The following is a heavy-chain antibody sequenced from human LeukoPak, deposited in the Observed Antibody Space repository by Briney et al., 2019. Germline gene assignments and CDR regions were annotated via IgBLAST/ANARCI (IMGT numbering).Heavy chain of an antibody. V-gene: IGHV4-34*01. Sequence: KPSETLSLTCAVYGGSFSGHYWSWIRQPPGKGLEWIGEIDHSGSTNYNPSLKSRVTISVDTSKNQFSLKLSSVTAADTAVYYCARASGSYSKYYFDYWGQGTLVTVSS. D-gene: IGHD1-26*01. CDR2: IDHSGST. J-gene: IGHJ4*02. CDR1: GGSFSGHY. CDR3: ARASGSYSKYYFDY.